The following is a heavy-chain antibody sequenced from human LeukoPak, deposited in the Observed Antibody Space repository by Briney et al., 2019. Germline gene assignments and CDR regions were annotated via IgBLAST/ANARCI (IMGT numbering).Heavy chain of an antibody. V-gene: IGHV3-30*02. CDR3: ARDGLRLIGYYYYMDV. J-gene: IGHJ6*03. D-gene: IGHD4-17*01. Sequence: PGGSLRLSCAASGFTFSSYGIHWVRQAPGKGLEWVAFIRYDGSNKYYADSVKGRFTISRDNSKNTLYLQMNSLRAEDTAVYYCARDGLRLIGYYYYMDVWGKGTTVTVSS. CDR1: GFTFSSYG. CDR2: IRYDGSNK.